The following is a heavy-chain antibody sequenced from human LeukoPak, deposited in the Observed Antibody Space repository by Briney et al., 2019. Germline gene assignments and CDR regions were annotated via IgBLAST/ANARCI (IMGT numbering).Heavy chain of an antibody. J-gene: IGHJ4*02. CDR1: GYTFTSYG. CDR2: ISAYNGNT. Sequence: ASVKVSCKASGYTFTSYGISWVRQAPGQGLEWMGWISAYNGNTNYAQKLQGRVTMTTDTSTSTAYMELRSLRSDDAAVYYCARDSQTGYYDFWSGYDYYFDYWGQGTLVTVSS. D-gene: IGHD3-3*01. CDR3: ARDSQTGYYDFWSGYDYYFDY. V-gene: IGHV1-18*01.